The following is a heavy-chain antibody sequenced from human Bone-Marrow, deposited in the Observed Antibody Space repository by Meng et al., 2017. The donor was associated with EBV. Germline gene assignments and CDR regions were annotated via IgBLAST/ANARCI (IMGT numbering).Heavy chain of an antibody. J-gene: IGHJ4*02. Sequence: QGQLVQSGSDLKEPGASVKVSCKTSGYTFTNYAMSWVRQAPGQGLEWMGWINTNAGDPSYAQGFTGRFVFSLDTSVSTAYLQISRLKAKDTAVYYCALGLGVGGSHYYFDQWGQGTLVTVSS. V-gene: IGHV7-4-1*02. D-gene: IGHD6-19*01. CDR1: GYTFTNYA. CDR2: INTNAGDP. CDR3: ALGLGVGGSHYYFDQ.